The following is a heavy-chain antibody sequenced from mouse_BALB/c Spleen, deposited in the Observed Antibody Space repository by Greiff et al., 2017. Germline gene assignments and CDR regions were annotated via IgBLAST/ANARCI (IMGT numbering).Heavy chain of an antibody. V-gene: IGHV2-9*02. CDR2: IWAGGST. Sequence: VKLVESGPGLVAPSQSLSITCTVSGFSLTSYGVHWVRQPPGKGLEWLGVIWAGGSTNYNSALMSRLSISKDNSKSQVFLKMNSLQTDDTAMYYCARVYGNYEVFAMDYWGQGTSVTVSS. CDR1: GFSLTSYG. CDR3: ARVYGNYEVFAMDY. D-gene: IGHD2-1*01. J-gene: IGHJ4*01.